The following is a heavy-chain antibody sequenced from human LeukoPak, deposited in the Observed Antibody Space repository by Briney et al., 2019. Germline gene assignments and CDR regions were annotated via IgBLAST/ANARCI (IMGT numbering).Heavy chain of an antibody. J-gene: IGHJ6*02. CDR3: ARGYDIDV. CDR1: GGSVSSGTYY. V-gene: IGHV4-61*01. CDR2: IYYSGST. Sequence: SETLSLTCTVSGGSVSSGTYYWSWIRQPPGKGLEWIGYIYYSGSTNYNPFLKSRATISLDTSKNQFSLKLTSVTAADTALFFCARGYDIDVWGQGTTVTVSS.